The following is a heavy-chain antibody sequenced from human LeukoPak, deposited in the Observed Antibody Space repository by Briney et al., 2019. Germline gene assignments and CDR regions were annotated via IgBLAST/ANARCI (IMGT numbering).Heavy chain of an antibody. CDR2: IYNSGST. Sequence: PSETLSLTCTVSGGSISSYHWSWIRQPPGKGLEWIGYIYNSGSTNYNPSLKSRVTISVDTSKNQFSLRLSSVTAADTAVYYCARVDKRYYDILTGYYPYDYWGQGTLVTVSS. D-gene: IGHD3-9*01. J-gene: IGHJ4*02. CDR1: GGSISSYH. V-gene: IGHV4-59*01. CDR3: ARVDKRYYDILTGYYPYDY.